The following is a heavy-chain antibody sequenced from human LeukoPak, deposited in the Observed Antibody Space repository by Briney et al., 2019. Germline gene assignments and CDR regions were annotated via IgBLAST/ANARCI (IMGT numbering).Heavy chain of an antibody. Sequence: SVKVSCRASGGTFSSYAISWVRQAPGQGLEWMGRIIPILGIANYARKFQGRVTITADKSTSTAYMELSSLRSEDTAVYYCTRVQLDYGDYGWFDPWGQGTLVIVSS. V-gene: IGHV1-69*04. CDR2: IIPILGIA. J-gene: IGHJ5*02. CDR3: TRVQLDYGDYGWFDP. CDR1: GGTFSSYA. D-gene: IGHD4-17*01.